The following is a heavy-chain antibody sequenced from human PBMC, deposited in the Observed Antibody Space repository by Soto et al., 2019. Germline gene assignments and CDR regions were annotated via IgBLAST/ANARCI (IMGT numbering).Heavy chain of an antibody. D-gene: IGHD2-2*01. Sequence: VASVKVSCKASGYTFTSYDINWVRQATGQGLEWMGWMNPNSGNTGYAQKFQGRVTMTRNTSISTAYMELSSLRSEDTAVYYCARKGYQLPPFYGMDVWGQGTTVTVSS. CDR2: MNPNSGNT. CDR3: ARKGYQLPPFYGMDV. CDR1: GYTFTSYD. V-gene: IGHV1-8*01. J-gene: IGHJ6*02.